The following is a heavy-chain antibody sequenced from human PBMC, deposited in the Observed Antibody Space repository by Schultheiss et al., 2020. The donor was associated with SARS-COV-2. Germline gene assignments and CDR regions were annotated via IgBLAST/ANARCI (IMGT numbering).Heavy chain of an antibody. V-gene: IGHV4-31*03. CDR3: AIQGSSSRYYYGMDV. J-gene: IGHJ6*02. Sequence: SQTLSLTCTVSGDSISSSSYYWSWVRQHPGKGLEWIGYIYYSGSTSYNPSLKSRVSMSVDTSKNQFSLKLSSVTAADTAVYYCAIQGSSSRYYYGMDVWGQGTTVTVSS. CDR1: GDSISSSSYY. D-gene: IGHD6-6*01. CDR2: IYYSGST.